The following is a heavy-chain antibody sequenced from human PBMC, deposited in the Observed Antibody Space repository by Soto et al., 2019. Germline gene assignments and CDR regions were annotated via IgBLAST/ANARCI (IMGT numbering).Heavy chain of an antibody. Sequence: QVQLQESAPGLVKPSETLSLTCTVSGGSISSYYWSWIRQPPGKGLEWIGYIYYSGRTNYNPSLKSRVTISVDTSKNQFSLKLSSVTAADTAVYYCARRYGSAIDYWCQGTLVTVSS. CDR1: GGSISSYY. CDR2: IYYSGRT. CDR3: ARRYGSAIDY. V-gene: IGHV4-59*08. J-gene: IGHJ4*02. D-gene: IGHD1-26*01.